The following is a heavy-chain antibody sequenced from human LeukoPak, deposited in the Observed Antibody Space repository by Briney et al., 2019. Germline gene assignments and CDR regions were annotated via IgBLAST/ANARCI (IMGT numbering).Heavy chain of an antibody. CDR1: GGSISSYY. CDR2: IYYSGST. D-gene: IGHD4-17*01. J-gene: IGHJ3*02. CDR3: ARRQPDYGDYVWAFDI. V-gene: IGHV4-59*01. Sequence: PSETLSLTCTVSGGSISSYYWSWIRQPPGKGLGWIGYIYYSGSTNYNPSLKSRVTISVDTSKNQFSLKLSSVTAADTAVYYCARRQPDYGDYVWAFDIWGQGTMVTVSS.